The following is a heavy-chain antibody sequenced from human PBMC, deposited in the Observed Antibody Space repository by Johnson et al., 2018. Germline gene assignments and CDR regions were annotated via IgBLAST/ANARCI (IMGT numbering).Heavy chain of an antibody. V-gene: IGHV4-59*01. D-gene: IGHD2-21*02. CDR1: GGSISSYY. Sequence: QVQLQESGPGLVKPSETLSLTCTVSGGSISSYYWSWIRQPPGKGLEWIGYIYYSGSTNYNPSLKSRVTISVDTSKNQFSLKLSSVTAADTAVYYCAGDRVTWAFDIWGQGTMVTVSS. J-gene: IGHJ3*02. CDR2: IYYSGST. CDR3: AGDRVTWAFDI.